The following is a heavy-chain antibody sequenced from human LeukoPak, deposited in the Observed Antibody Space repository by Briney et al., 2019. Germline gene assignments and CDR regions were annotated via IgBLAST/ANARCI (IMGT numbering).Heavy chain of an antibody. CDR1: GYTFTSYG. D-gene: IGHD2-8*01. Sequence: GASVKVSCKASGYTFTSYGISWVRQAPGQGLEWMGWISAYNGNTNYAQKLQGRVTMTTDTSTSTAYMELRSLRSDDTAVYYCARGRGYCTNGVCYIWFDPWGQGTLVTVSS. CDR3: ARGRGYCTNGVCYIWFDP. J-gene: IGHJ5*02. CDR2: ISAYNGNT. V-gene: IGHV1-18*01.